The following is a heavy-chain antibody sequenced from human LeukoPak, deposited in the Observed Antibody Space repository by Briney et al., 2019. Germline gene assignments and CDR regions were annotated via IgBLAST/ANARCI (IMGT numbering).Heavy chain of an antibody. CDR3: ARHRDNLYYFDY. D-gene: IGHD1-1*01. V-gene: IGHV4-59*08. Sequence: SETLSLTCTVSGGSICSYYWSWIRQPPGKGLEWIGYIYYSGSTNYNPSLKSRVTISVDTSKNQFSLKLSSVTAADTAVYYCARHRDNLYYFDYWGQGTLVTVSS. CDR2: IYYSGST. CDR1: GGSICSYY. J-gene: IGHJ4*02.